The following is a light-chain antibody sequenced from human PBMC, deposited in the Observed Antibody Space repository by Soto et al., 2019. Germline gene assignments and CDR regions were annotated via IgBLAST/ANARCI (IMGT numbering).Light chain of an antibody. J-gene: IGKJ3*01. V-gene: IGKV3-20*01. CDR1: QSVSSTY. Sequence: EIVLTQSPVTLSLSPGERATLSCRASQSVSSTYLAWYQQKLGQAPRLLIYDASSRATGIPDRFSGSGSGTDFTLTISRLEPEDFAVYYCQHYGRSPGLFTFGPGTKVDIK. CDR3: QHYGRSPGLFT. CDR2: DAS.